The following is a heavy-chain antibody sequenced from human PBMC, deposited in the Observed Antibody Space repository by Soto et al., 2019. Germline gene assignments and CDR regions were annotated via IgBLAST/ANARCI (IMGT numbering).Heavy chain of an antibody. CDR1: GFTFNDYA. J-gene: IGHJ4*02. CDR3: AKDPEPCAAGSCFRNYFDY. Sequence: PGGSLRLSCTASGFTFNDYAINWVRQAPGKGLEWVSTISGTAGTTYYADSVKGRFTISRDNSKKTLHLQMNSLRADDTAVYYCAKDPEPCAAGSCFRNYFDYWGQGALVTVSS. D-gene: IGHD6-13*01. CDR2: ISGTAGTT. V-gene: IGHV3-23*01.